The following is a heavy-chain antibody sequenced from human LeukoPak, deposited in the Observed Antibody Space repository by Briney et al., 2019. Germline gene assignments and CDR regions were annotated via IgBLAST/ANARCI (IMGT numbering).Heavy chain of an antibody. J-gene: IGHJ5*02. CDR3: ARDGDDWNYGYWFDP. D-gene: IGHD1-7*01. CDR1: GYTFTSYY. V-gene: IGHV1-46*01. CDR2: INPSGGST. Sequence: ASVKVSCKASGYTFTSYYMHWVRQAPGQGLEWMGIINPSGGSTSYAQKFQGRVTMTRDMSTSTVYMELSSLRSEDTAVYYCARDGDDWNYGYWFDPWGQGTLVTVSS.